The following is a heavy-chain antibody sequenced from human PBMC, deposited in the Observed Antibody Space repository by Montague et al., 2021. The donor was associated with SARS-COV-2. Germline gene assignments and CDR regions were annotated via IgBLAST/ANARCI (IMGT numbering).Heavy chain of an antibody. CDR2: TYYRSKWYN. D-gene: IGHD2-21*02. Sequence: CAISGDSVSSNIATWNWIRQSPSRGLEWLGRTYYRSKWYNDYAVSVKGRVIINPDTSNNRISLRLNSVTPEDTAVYYCARAYCGGDCYFYWYFDLWGRGTLVTVSS. V-gene: IGHV6-1*01. CDR3: ARAYCGGDCYFYWYFDL. CDR1: GDSVSSNIAT. J-gene: IGHJ2*01.